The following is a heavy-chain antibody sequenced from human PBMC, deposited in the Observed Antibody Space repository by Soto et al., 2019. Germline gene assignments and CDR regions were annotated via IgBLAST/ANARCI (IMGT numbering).Heavy chain of an antibody. CDR2: ISTSIDAT. CDR1: GLSGYW. V-gene: IGHV3-23*01. Sequence: GGSLRLSCAASGLSGYWMHWVRQAPGKGLEWVSSISTSIDATYYADSVKGRFTISRDDSKNTLYLQMSSLRAEDSAVYYCAKDRTVAARNFDYWGQGTQVTVSS. D-gene: IGHD6-6*01. J-gene: IGHJ4*02. CDR3: AKDRTVAARNFDY.